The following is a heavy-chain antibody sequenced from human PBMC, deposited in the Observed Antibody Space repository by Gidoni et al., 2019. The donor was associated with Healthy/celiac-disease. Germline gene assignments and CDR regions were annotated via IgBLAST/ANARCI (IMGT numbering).Heavy chain of an antibody. D-gene: IGHD3-3*01. CDR2: ISGSGGST. CDR1: VFTFSSYA. CDR3: AKVGYDFWSGYYETDY. J-gene: IGHJ4*02. V-gene: IGHV3-23*01. Sequence: EVQLLESGGGLVQPGGSLRLSCAASVFTFSSYAMSWVRQAPGKGLEWVSAISGSGGSTYYADSVKGRFTISRDNSKNTLYLQMNSLRAEDTAVYYCAKVGYDFWSGYYETDYWGQGTLVTVSS.